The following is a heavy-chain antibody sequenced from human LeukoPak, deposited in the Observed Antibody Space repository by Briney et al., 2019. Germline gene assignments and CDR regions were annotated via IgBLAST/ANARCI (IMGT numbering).Heavy chain of an antibody. CDR2: ISAYNGNT. CDR1: GYTFTTYG. D-gene: IGHD5-24*01. V-gene: IGHV1-18*01. CDR3: ARPRDGYHDAFDI. J-gene: IGHJ3*02. Sequence: ASVKVSCKASGYTFTTYGISWVRQAPGQGLEWMGWISAYNGNTKYAQKLQGRVTMTTDTSTSTVYMELRSLRSDDTAVYYCARPRDGYHDAFDIWGQGTMVTVSS.